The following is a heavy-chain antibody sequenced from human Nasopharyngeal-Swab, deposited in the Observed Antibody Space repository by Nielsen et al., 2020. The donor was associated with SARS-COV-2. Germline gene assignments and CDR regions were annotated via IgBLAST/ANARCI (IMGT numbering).Heavy chain of an antibody. Sequence: SLKISCAASGFTFDDYAMHWVRQAPGKGLEWVSGISWNSVSIGYADPVKGRFTISRDNAKNSLYLQMNSLRAEDTALYYCAKGIAAAGSRCLDYWGQGTLVTVSS. CDR3: AKGIAAAGSRCLDY. J-gene: IGHJ4*02. V-gene: IGHV3-9*01. CDR1: GFTFDDYA. D-gene: IGHD6-13*01. CDR2: ISWNSVSI.